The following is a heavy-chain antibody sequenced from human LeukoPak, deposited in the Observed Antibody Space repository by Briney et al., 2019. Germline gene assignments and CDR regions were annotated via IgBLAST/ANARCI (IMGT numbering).Heavy chain of an antibody. D-gene: IGHD1-26*01. J-gene: IGHJ4*02. CDR2: IYYSGST. CDR3: ARQIEGSDYPFDY. CDR1: GGSISSSSYY. V-gene: IGHV4-39*01. Sequence: SETLSLTCTVSGGSISSSSYYWGWIRQPPGKGLEWIGSIYYSGSTYYNPSLKSRVTISVDTSKNQFSLKLSSVTAADTAVYYCARQIEGSDYPFDYWGQGTQVTVSS.